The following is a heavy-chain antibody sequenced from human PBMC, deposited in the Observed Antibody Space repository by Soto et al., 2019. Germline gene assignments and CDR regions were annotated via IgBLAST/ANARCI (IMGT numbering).Heavy chain of an antibody. V-gene: IGHV1-46*01. CDR3: ARDHFVVVTATRVYYYYSGMAV. Sequence: ASVKVSCKASGYTFTSYYMHWVRQAPGQGLEWMGIINPSGGSTSYAQKFQGRVTMTRDTSTSTVYMELSSLRSEDTAVYYCARDHFVVVTATRVYYYYSGMAVGGQGTPVPVSS. D-gene: IGHD2-21*02. J-gene: IGHJ6*02. CDR2: INPSGGST. CDR1: GYTFTSYY.